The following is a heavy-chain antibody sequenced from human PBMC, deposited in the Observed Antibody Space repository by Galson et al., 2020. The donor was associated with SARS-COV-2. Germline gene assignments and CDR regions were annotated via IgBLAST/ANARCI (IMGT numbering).Heavy chain of an antibody. CDR1: GGSFSGYY. J-gene: IGHJ4*02. CDR2: INHSGST. CDR3: ARGEVGSSWDGVKYYFDY. V-gene: IGHV4-34*01. Sequence: SETLSLTCAVYGGSFSGYYWSWISQPPGKGLEWIGEINHSGSTNYNPSLKSRVTISVDTSKNQFSLKLSSVTAADTAVYYCARGEVGSSWDGVKYYFDYWGQGTLVTVS. D-gene: IGHD6-13*01.